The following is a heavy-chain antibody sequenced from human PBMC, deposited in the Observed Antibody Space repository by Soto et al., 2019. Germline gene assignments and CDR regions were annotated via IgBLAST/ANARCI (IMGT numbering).Heavy chain of an antibody. J-gene: IGHJ6*02. CDR2: INPLSGGT. Sequence: ASVKVSCKASGYTFSDYNLHWVRQAPGQGFQWVGRINPLSGGTHFSQKFGGRVTLASDTSSSTAYMDLGSLRSDDTAVYYCARGVSTDCSNGVCPYNYYNSTDVWGLGTIATLSS. D-gene: IGHD2-8*01. CDR1: GYTFSDYN. CDR3: ARGVSTDCSNGVCPYNYYNSTDV. V-gene: IGHV1-2*02.